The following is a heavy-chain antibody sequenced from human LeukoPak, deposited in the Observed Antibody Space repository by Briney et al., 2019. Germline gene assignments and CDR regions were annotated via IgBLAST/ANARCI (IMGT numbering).Heavy chain of an antibody. CDR2: IHPGGST. V-gene: IGHV4-34*01. CDR3: ARAPDRIRFDP. D-gene: IGHD1-14*01. CDR1: GGSLRADF. J-gene: IGHJ5*02. Sequence: SETLSLSCAVYGGSLRADFWSWIRQPPGKGLEWIGDIHPGGSTKYNPSLESRVTISVDTSKNQFSLRLTSVTAADTAVYYCARAPDRIRFDPWGQGALVTVSS.